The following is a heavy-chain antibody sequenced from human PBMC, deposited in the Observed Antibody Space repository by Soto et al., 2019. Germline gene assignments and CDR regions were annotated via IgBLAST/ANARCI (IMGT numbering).Heavy chain of an antibody. J-gene: IGHJ6*02. Sequence: ASVKVSCKASGYTFTSYDINWVRQATGQGLEWMGWMNPNSGNTGYAQKFQGRVTMTRNTSISTAYMELSSLRSEDTAVYYCARSELWFPYYYYGMDVWDQGTTVTVSS. V-gene: IGHV1-8*01. CDR3: ARSELWFPYYYYGMDV. CDR2: MNPNSGNT. CDR1: GYTFTSYD. D-gene: IGHD5-18*01.